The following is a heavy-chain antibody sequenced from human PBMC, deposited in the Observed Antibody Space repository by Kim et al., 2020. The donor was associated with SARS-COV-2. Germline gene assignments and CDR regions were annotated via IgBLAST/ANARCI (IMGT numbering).Heavy chain of an antibody. Sequence: YSPSLERRLTIAKDTTKNQVVLTMTNMDPVDTATYYCAHRLSWNYGYFDYWGQGTLVTVSS. J-gene: IGHJ4*02. CDR3: AHRLSWNYGYFDY. D-gene: IGHD1-7*01. V-gene: IGHV2-5*01.